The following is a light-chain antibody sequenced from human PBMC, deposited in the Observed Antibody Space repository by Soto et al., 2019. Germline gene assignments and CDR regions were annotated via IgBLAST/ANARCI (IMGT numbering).Light chain of an antibody. CDR2: DVD. CDR1: SSDIGGYNH. J-gene: IGLJ2*01. V-gene: IGLV2-14*03. Sequence: QSALTQPTSVSGSPGQSITISCTGVSSDIGGYNHVSWYQQHPGNVPRLIIYDVDNRPLGISNRFSGSQSGNTASLSISGLQAEDEADYYCGTWDSSLSAVVFGGGTKLTVL. CDR3: GTWDSSLSAVV.